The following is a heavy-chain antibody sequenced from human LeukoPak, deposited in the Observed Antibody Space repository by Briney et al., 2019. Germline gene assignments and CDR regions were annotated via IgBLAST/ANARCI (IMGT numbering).Heavy chain of an antibody. J-gene: IGHJ3*02. CDR2: TYPRDSDT. V-gene: IGHV5-51*01. D-gene: IGHD5-24*01. Sequence: GESLKISCKGSGYNFTTYWIGWVRQMPGKGLEWMGITYPRDSDTRYSPSFQGRVTMSADKSISTAYLQWNSLKASDTAMYYCARPMEMTTITAFDIWGQRTMVTVSS. CDR3: ARPMEMTTITAFDI. CDR1: GYNFTTYW.